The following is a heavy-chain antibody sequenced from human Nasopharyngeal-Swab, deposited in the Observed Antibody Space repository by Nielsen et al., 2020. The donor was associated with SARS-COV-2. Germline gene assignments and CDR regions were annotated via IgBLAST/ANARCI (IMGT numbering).Heavy chain of an antibody. Sequence: SVKVSCKASGGTFSSYAISWVRQAPGQGLEWMGGIIPIFDTANYAQKFQGRVTITADESTSTAYMELSSLRSEDTAVYYCAGWDIVVVPAAQSDYYYYYGMDVWGQGTTVTVSS. CDR3: AGWDIVVVPAAQSDYYYYYGMDV. V-gene: IGHV1-69*13. CDR2: IIPIFDTA. D-gene: IGHD2-2*01. CDR1: GGTFSSYA. J-gene: IGHJ6*02.